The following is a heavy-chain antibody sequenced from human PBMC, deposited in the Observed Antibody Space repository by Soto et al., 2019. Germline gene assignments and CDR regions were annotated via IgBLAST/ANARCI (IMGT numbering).Heavy chain of an antibody. V-gene: IGHV3-33*01. J-gene: IGHJ4*02. CDR1: GFTFSSHG. CDR2: IWYDASKE. Sequence: QVQLVESGGGVVQPGRSLRLSCAASGFTFSSHGMHWVRQAPGKGLEWVSIIWYDASKEYYADSVKGRFTISRDNSKNTVYLQMNSLRAEDTAVYYCARDRGYGSGSYYAHLDYWGQGTLVTVSS. CDR3: ARDRGYGSGSYYAHLDY. D-gene: IGHD3-10*01.